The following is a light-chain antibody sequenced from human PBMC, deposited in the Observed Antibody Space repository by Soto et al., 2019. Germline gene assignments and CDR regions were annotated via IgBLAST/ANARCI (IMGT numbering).Light chain of an antibody. CDR2: VGTGGIVG. CDR1: SGYSNYK. Sequence: QSVLTQPPSASASLGASVTLTCTLSSGYSNYKVDGYRQRPGKGHRFVMRVGTGGIVGSKGDGIPDRFSVLGSGLNRYLTLENIGEEDENDAHCEAEPGGGSNCGWVFGGGTKLTVL. CDR3: EAEPGGGSNCGWV. J-gene: IGLJ3*02. V-gene: IGLV9-49*01.